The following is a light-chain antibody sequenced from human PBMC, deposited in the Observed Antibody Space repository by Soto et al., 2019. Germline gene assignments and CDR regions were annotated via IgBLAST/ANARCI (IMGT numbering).Light chain of an antibody. CDR3: RTWDSSLSPVV. Sequence: QSVLTQPPSLSAAPGQKVTISCSAGSYNIGNSYVSWYQQLPGTAPKLLIYDNNKRPSGIPDRFSGSKSGTSATLGITGLHPGDEAYYYCRTWDSSLSPVVFVGGTKHTAL. V-gene: IGLV1-51*01. J-gene: IGLJ2*01. CDR2: DNN. CDR1: SYNIGNSY.